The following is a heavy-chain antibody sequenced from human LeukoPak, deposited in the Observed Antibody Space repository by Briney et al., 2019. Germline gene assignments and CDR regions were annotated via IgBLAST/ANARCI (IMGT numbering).Heavy chain of an antibody. CDR3: TTVTHGYFDL. CDR2: IYSGGST. D-gene: IGHD4-17*01. Sequence: GGSLRLSCAASGFTVSSNYMSWVRQAPGKGLEWVSVIYSGGSTYYADSVEGRFTISRDNSKNTLYLQMNSLRAEDTAVYYCTTVTHGYFDLCGRGTLVTVSS. J-gene: IGHJ2*01. CDR1: GFTVSSNY. V-gene: IGHV3-66*02.